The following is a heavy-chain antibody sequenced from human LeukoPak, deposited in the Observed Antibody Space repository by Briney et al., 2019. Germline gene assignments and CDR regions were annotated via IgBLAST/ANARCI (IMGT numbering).Heavy chain of an antibody. CDR3: ATSAPDTAMDNFDY. CDR1: GYTLTELS. CDR2: FDPEDGET. D-gene: IGHD5-18*01. J-gene: IGHJ4*02. Sequence: GASVKVSRKVSGYTLTELSMHWVRQAPGKGLEWMGGFDPEDGETIYAQKFQGRVTMTEDTSTDTAYMELSSLRSEDTAVYYCATSAPDTAMDNFDYWGQGTLVTVSS. V-gene: IGHV1-24*01.